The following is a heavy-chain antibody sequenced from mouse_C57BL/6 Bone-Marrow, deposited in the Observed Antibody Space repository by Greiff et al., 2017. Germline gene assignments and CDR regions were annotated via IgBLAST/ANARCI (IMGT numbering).Heavy chain of an antibody. CDR2: IYPRSGNT. Sequence: VHLVESGAELARPGASVKLSCKASGYTFTSYGISWVKQRTGQGLEWIGEIYPRSGNTYYNEKFKGKATLTADKSSSTAYMELRSLTSEDSAVYFCARSGGWLLLYYAMDYWGQGTSVTVSS. V-gene: IGHV1-81*01. CDR3: ARSGGWLLLYYAMDY. CDR1: GYTFTSYG. J-gene: IGHJ4*01. D-gene: IGHD2-3*01.